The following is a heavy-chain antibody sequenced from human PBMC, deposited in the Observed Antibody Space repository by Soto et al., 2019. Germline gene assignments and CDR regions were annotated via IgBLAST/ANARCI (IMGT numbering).Heavy chain of an antibody. CDR1: GGSISSYY. V-gene: IGHV4-59*08. CDR2: FFYSGRT. Sequence: PSETLSLTCTVSGGSISSYYWSWIRQPPGKGLVCFGFFFYSGRTHYTPSLKIRVAISLDTSKNHFSLKLSSVTAADTAVYYCARRPLEYNWFDPWGQGTLVTVSS. J-gene: IGHJ5*02. CDR3: ARRPLEYNWFDP.